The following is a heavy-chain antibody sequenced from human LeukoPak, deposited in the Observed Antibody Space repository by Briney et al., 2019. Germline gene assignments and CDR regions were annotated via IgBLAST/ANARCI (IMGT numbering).Heavy chain of an antibody. CDR1: GFTFSSYA. V-gene: IGHV3-30-3*01. Sequence: GGSLRLSCAAYGFTFSSYAMHWVRQAPGKGLEWVAVISYDGSNKYYADSVKGRFTISRDNSKNTLYLQMNSLRAEDTAVYYCAAGSGSYYPDYYGMDVWGQGTTVTVSS. CDR3: AAGSGSYYPDYYGMDV. J-gene: IGHJ6*02. D-gene: IGHD3-10*01. CDR2: ISYDGSNK.